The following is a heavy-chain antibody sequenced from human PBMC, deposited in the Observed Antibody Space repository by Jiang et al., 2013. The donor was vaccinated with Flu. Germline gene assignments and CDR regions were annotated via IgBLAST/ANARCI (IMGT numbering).Heavy chain of an antibody. V-gene: IGHV7-4-1*02. CDR1: TNYA. D-gene: IGHD6-6*01. J-gene: IGHJ5*02. CDR2: STPTLEP. Sequence: TNYAMNWVRQAPRTRALSGWDGSTPTLEPNVCQGFTGRFVFSLDTSVSTAYLQISSLKAEDTAVYYCARDKSGSSGWFDPWGQGTLVTVSA. CDR3: ARDKSGSSGWFDP.